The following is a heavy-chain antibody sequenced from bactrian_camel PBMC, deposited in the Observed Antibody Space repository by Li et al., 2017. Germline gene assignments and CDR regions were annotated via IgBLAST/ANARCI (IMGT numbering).Heavy chain of an antibody. CDR2: ILTTGTNT. CDR3: ATQVERSYTDFGY. V-gene: IGHV3-2*01. CDR1: GYTINWC. Sequence: HVQLVESGGGSVQAGGSLKLSCIASGYTINWCMGWFRQAPGKGLEWVSTILTTGTNTYYADSVKGRFTSTRDNAKNTVYLQMNSLKSEDTALYYCATQVERSYTDFGYWGQGTQVTVS. D-gene: IGHD6*01. J-gene: IGHJ6*01.